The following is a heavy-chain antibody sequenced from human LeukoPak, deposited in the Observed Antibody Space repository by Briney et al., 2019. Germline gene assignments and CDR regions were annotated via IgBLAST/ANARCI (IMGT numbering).Heavy chain of an antibody. CDR1: GGSISSYY. Sequence: SETLSLTCTVSGGSISSYYWSWIRQPPGKGLEWIGYIYYSGSTNYNPSLKSRVTISADTSKNQFSLKLSSVTAADTAVYYCARVLRGPGYSSSWALIDYWGQGTLVTVSS. CDR2: IYYSGST. J-gene: IGHJ4*02. D-gene: IGHD6-13*01. CDR3: ARVLRGPGYSSSWALIDY. V-gene: IGHV4-59*12.